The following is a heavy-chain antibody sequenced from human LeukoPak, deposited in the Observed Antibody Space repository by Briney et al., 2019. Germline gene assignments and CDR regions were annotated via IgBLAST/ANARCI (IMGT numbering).Heavy chain of an antibody. Sequence: PSETLSLTCGVSGGSFSGYYWAWIRQPPGKGLEWIGQIDHSGSTNYNPSLKSRVTISVDTSKNQFSLRLTSVTAADTAVYYCARLNSITTFAFRKYYYYMDVWDKGPTVPVSS. CDR3: ARLNSITTFAFRKYYYYMDV. CDR1: GGSFSGYY. J-gene: IGHJ6*03. D-gene: IGHD3-3*01. V-gene: IGHV4-34*01. CDR2: IDHSGST.